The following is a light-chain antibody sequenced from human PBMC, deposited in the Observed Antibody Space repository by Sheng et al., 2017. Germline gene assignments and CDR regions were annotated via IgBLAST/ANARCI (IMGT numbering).Light chain of an antibody. Sequence: EIVMTQSPATLSVSPGERATLSCGASQSVGSDLAWYQQKPGQAPRLLIYAASTRATGVPARFSGSGSGTEFTLTISSLQSEDFAVYSCQQYNDWPTFGPGDQAGD. CDR1: QSVGSD. V-gene: IGKV3-15*01. J-gene: IGKJ2*01. CDR3: QQYNDWPT. CDR2: AAS.